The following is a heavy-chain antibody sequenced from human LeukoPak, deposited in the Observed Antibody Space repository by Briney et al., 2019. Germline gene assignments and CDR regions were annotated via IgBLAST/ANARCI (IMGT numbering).Heavy chain of an antibody. J-gene: IGHJ6*02. CDR3: ARDRGIFGVVIFYYYYGMDV. CDR1: GYTFTSYG. D-gene: IGHD3-3*01. Sequence: ASVKVSCKASGYTFTSYGISWVRQAPGQGLEWMGWISAYNGNTNYAQKLQGRVTMTTDTSTSTAYMELRSLRSDDTAVYYCARDRGIFGVVIFYYYYGMDVWGQGTTVTVSS. V-gene: IGHV1-18*01. CDR2: ISAYNGNT.